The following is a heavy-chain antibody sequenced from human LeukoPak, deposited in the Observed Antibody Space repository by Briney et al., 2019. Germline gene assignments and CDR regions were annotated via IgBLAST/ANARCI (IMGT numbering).Heavy chain of an antibody. Sequence: ASVKVSCKASGYTFTGYYMHWVRQAPGQGLEWMGWINPNSGGTNYAQKFQGRVTMTRDTSISTAYMELSRLRSDDTAVYYCAREYCSGGSCHYYFDYWGQGTLVTVSS. J-gene: IGHJ4*02. D-gene: IGHD2-15*01. V-gene: IGHV1-2*02. CDR1: GYTFTGYY. CDR2: INPNSGGT. CDR3: AREYCSGGSCHYYFDY.